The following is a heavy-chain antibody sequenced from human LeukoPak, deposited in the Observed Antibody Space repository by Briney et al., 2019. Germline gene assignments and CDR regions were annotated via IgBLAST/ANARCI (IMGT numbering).Heavy chain of an antibody. CDR3: ARSRFGVAKSGMDV. V-gene: IGHV4-30-4*08. D-gene: IGHD3-3*01. J-gene: IGHJ6*04. CDR2: IYYSGST. CDR1: GGSISSGDYY. Sequence: PSQTLSLTCTVSGGSISSGDYYWSWIRQPPGKGLEWIGYIYYSGSTYYNPSLKSRVTISVDTSKNQFSLKLSSVTAAATAVYYCARSRFGVAKSGMDVWGKGTTVTVSS.